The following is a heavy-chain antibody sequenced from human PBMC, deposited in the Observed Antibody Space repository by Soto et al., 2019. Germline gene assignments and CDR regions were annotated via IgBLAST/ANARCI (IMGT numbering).Heavy chain of an antibody. Sequence: SETLSLTCAVSGGSISSSVWWTWVRQPPGKGLEWLGEIYHSGNTNYNPSLKSRVAISLDQSKNHFSLTLTSVTAADTAVYFCARLGGYYQAFDQWGQGALVTVSS. V-gene: IGHV4-4*02. D-gene: IGHD3-22*01. CDR2: IYHSGNT. CDR3: ARLGGYYQAFDQ. J-gene: IGHJ4*01. CDR1: GGSISSSVW.